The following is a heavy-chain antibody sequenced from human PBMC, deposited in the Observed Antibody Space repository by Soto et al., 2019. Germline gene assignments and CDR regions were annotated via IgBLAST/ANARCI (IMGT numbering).Heavy chain of an antibody. CDR2: IRSKANSYAT. J-gene: IGHJ4*02. Sequence: GGSLRLSCAASGFTFSGSAMHWVRQASGKGLEWVGRIRSKANSYATAYAASVKGRFTISRDDSKNTAYLQMNSLKTEDTAVYYCTRHYDFWSGYSARLGYWGQGTLVTVSS. D-gene: IGHD3-3*01. CDR3: TRHYDFWSGYSARLGY. V-gene: IGHV3-73*01. CDR1: GFTFSGSA.